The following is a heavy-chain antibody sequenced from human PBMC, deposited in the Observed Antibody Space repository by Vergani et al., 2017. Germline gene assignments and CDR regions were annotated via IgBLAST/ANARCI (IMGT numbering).Heavy chain of an antibody. J-gene: IGHJ4*02. V-gene: IGHV4-34*01. CDR2: INHSGST. CDR3: ARGRKGVVPAAILSSRLYFDY. Sequence: QVQLQQWGAGLLKPSETLSLTCAVYGGSFSGYYWSWIRQPPGKGLEWIGEINHSGSTNYNPSLKSRVTISVDTSKNQFSLKLSSVTAADTAVYYCARGRKGVVPAAILSSRLYFDYWGQGTLVTVSS. D-gene: IGHD2-2*02. CDR1: GGSFSGYY.